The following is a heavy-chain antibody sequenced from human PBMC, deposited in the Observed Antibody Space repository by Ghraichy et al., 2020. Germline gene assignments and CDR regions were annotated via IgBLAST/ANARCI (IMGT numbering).Heavy chain of an antibody. D-gene: IGHD2-15*01. V-gene: IGHV3-23*01. CDR1: GFTFSSYA. CDR3: AKEGEDLPYYYYYGMDV. CDR2: ISGGGGTT. Sequence: GGSLRLSCAASGFTFSSYAMTWFRQAPGKGLEWVSAISGGGGTTYYSDSAKGRFTISRDNSKSTLYLQVDSLRAEDTAIYYCAKEGEDLPYYYYYGMDVWGQGTTVTVSS. J-gene: IGHJ6*02.